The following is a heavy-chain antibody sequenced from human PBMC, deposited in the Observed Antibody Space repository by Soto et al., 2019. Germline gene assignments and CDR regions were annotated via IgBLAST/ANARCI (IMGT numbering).Heavy chain of an antibody. CDR2: IYYTGST. CDR1: GGSISSYY. D-gene: IGHD3-22*01. Sequence: SETLSVTCTVSGGSISSYYWSWVRQPPGKGLEWIGYIYYTGSTNYNPSLRGRVTISVDTSKNQFSLKLSSVTAADTVVNYGARDALVGYDSSGYYGGGWFDPWGQLPLFPV. V-gene: IGHV4-59*01. CDR3: ARDALVGYDSSGYYGGGWFDP. J-gene: IGHJ5*02.